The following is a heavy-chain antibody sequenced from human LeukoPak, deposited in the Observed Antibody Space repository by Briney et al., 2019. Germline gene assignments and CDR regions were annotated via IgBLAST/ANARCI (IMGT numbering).Heavy chain of an antibody. D-gene: IGHD5-24*01. V-gene: IGHV4-59*01. CDR3: ARERRDVYKVYFDY. Sequence: SETLSLTCTVSGGSISSYYWSWIRQPPGKGLEWIGYMYYTGNTNYNPSLKSRVTISVDTSKNQFSLRLSSVTAADTAVYYCARERRDVYKVYFDYWGQGTLVTVSS. J-gene: IGHJ4*02. CDR2: MYYTGNT. CDR1: GGSISSYY.